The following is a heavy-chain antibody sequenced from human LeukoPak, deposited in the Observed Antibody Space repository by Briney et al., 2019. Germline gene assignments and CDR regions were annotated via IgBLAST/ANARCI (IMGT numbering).Heavy chain of an antibody. CDR2: ISVSGGST. J-gene: IGHJ4*03. CDR1: GFTLSKYV. Sequence: GGSLRLSRAASGFTLSKYVMTWVGQAPGKGLEWVSGISVSGGSTNYADSVKGRFTISRDNSKNTLYLQMNSLRAEDTAVYYCAKSNYFDTGGYHFFDYWGDGDLVTVSS. CDR3: AKSNYFDTGGYHFFDY. D-gene: IGHD3-22*01. V-gene: IGHV3-23*01.